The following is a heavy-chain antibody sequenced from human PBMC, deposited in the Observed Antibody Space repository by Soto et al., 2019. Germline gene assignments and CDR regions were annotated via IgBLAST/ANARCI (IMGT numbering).Heavy chain of an antibody. V-gene: IGHV3-33*01. J-gene: IGHJ4*02. D-gene: IGHD2-15*01. Sequence: RLSCAASGFTFSSYGMHWVRQAPGKGLEWVAVIWYDGSNKYYADSVKGRFTISRDNSKNTLYLQMNSLRAEDTAVYYCAREGAGYCSGGSCYTYYFDYWGQGTLVTVSS. CDR2: IWYDGSNK. CDR1: GFTFSSYG. CDR3: AREGAGYCSGGSCYTYYFDY.